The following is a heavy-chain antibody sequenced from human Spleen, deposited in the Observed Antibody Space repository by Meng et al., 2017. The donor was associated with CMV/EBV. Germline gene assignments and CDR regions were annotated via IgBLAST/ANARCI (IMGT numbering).Heavy chain of an antibody. CDR1: GFRFDAHG. V-gene: IGHV3-20*01. D-gene: IGHD3-10*01. Sequence: ESLKISCAASGFRFDAHGMNWVRQAQGKGLEWVSGITWNGGRTGYADSVKGRFTISRDNARNSLYLQMNSLRAEDTAFYHCARDTSYGSFDYWGQGTMVTVSS. CDR3: ARDTSYGSFDY. J-gene: IGHJ4*02. CDR2: ITWNGGRT.